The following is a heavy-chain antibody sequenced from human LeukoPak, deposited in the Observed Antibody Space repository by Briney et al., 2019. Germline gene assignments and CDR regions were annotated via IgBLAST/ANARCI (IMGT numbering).Heavy chain of an antibody. CDR2: ISHSGST. CDR3: VTYYYGSSAPKRNY. Sequence: PAETLSLTCAVYGVSFSDYFWSWIRQPPGKGLEWIGEISHSGSTTYNPSLRSRVTISGDTSKKQFSLKLSSVTAADTAVYYCVTYYYGSSAPKRNYWGQGILVTVSS. V-gene: IGHV4-34*01. D-gene: IGHD3-22*01. CDR1: GVSFSDYF. J-gene: IGHJ4*02.